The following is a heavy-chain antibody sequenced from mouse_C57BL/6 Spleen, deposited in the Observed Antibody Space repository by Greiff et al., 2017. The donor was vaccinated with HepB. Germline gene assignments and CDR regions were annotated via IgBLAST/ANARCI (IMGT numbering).Heavy chain of an antibody. CDR2: IYPGDGDT. V-gene: IGHV1-82*01. Sequence: VKLMESGPELVKPGASVKISCKASGYAFSSSWMNWVKQRPGKGLEWIGRIYPGDGDTNYNGKFKGKATLTADKSSSTAYMQLSSLTSEDSAVYFCARENDYDGIYYAMDYWGQGTSVTVSS. J-gene: IGHJ4*01. CDR1: GYAFSSSW. CDR3: ARENDYDGIYYAMDY. D-gene: IGHD2-4*01.